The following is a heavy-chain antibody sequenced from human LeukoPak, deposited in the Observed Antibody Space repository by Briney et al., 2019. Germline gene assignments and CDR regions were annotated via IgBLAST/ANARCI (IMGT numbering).Heavy chain of an antibody. CDR1: GFIFSNSA. CDR3: ARDAAEQQLVHYFDY. D-gene: IGHD6-13*01. CDR2: ISYDGSNK. V-gene: IGHV3-30*03. J-gene: IGHJ4*02. Sequence: GGSLRLSCAASGFIFSNSAMHWVRQAPGKGLEWVAVISYDGSNKYYADSVKGRFTISRDDSKNTLYLQMNSLRAQDTAVYYCARDAAEQQLVHYFDYWGQGTLVTVSS.